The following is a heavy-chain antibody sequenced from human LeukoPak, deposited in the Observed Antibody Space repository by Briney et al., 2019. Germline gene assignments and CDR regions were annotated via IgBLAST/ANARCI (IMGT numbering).Heavy chain of an antibody. Sequence: ASVKVSCKASGYTLTDYYIHWARQAPGQGLEWMGWINPNSGDTTYAQKFQGRVTMTRDTSISSAYMDLSRLNSDDTAVYFCAREEQYNNFFDYWGPGTLVTVSS. CDR2: INPNSGDT. CDR3: AREEQYNNFFDY. J-gene: IGHJ4*02. D-gene: IGHD1/OR15-1a*01. CDR1: GYTLTDYY. V-gene: IGHV1-2*02.